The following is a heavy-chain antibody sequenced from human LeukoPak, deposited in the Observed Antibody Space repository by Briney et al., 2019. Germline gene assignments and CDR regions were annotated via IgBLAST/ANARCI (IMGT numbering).Heavy chain of an antibody. CDR1: GFTFSSYS. V-gene: IGHV3-21*04. D-gene: IGHD3-9*01. Sequence: GGSLRLSYAASGFTFSSYSMNWVRQAPGKGLEWVSSISSSSSYIYYADSVKGRFTISRDNAKNSLYLQMNSLRAEDTAVYYYAKDRNLELRYFDWFFDYWGQGTLVTVSS. J-gene: IGHJ4*02. CDR3: AKDRNLELRYFDWFFDY. CDR2: ISSSSSYI.